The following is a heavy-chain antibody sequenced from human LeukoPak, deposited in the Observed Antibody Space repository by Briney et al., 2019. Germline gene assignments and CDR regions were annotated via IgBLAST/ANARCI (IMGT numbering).Heavy chain of an antibody. D-gene: IGHD6-13*01. CDR3: ARALYSSSWYGDK. J-gene: IGHJ4*02. Sequence: GAYLKISCNGSGYRFSSYWIGWVRQMPRLGLEPMGIIYPGESDTRYSPSFEGQVTISADKSISTAYLQWSSLKASDTAMYYCARALYSSSWYGDKWGQGTLVTVSS. CDR1: GYRFSSYW. V-gene: IGHV5-51*01. CDR2: IYPGESDT.